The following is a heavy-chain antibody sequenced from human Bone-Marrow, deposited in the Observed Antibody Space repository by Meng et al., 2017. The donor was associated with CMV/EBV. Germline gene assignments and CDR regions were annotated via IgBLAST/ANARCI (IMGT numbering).Heavy chain of an antibody. J-gene: IGHJ6*02. Sequence: GSLRLSCAASGFTFSNYRMNWIRQPPGKGLVWIGEINHSGSTNYNPSLKSRVTISVDTSKNQFSLKLSSVTAADTAVYYCARQRGRGGFLKPVRGMDVWGQGTTVTVSS. CDR2: INHSGST. V-gene: IGHV4-34*01. D-gene: IGHD3-3*01. CDR1: GFTFSNYR. CDR3: ARQRGRGGFLKPVRGMDV.